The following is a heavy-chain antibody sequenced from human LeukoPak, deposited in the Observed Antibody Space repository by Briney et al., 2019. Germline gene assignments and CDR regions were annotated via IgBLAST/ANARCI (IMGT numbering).Heavy chain of an antibody. V-gene: IGHV3-30-3*01. CDR2: ISYDGSSK. Sequence: PGGSLRLSCAASGFTFSSYAMHWVRQAPGKGLEWVAVISYDGSSKYYADSVKGRFTISRDNSKNTLYLQVNSLRAEDTAVYYCARVSWGPYYDILTGYFDYWGQGTLVTVSS. CDR1: GFTFSSYA. J-gene: IGHJ4*02. D-gene: IGHD3-9*01. CDR3: ARVSWGPYYDILTGYFDY.